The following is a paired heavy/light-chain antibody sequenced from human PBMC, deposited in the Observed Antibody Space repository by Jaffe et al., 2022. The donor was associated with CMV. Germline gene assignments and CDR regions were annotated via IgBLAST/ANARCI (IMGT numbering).Light chain of an antibody. J-gene: IGKJ1*01. CDR3: QQYYSTPWT. V-gene: IGKV1-NL1*01. Sequence: DIQMTQSPSSLSASVGDRVTITCRASQAIRNSLAWYQQKPGKAPKLLLYAASRLESGVPSRFSGSGSGTDYTLTISSLQPEDFATYYCQQYYSTPWTFGQGTKVEIK. CDR1: QAIRNS. CDR2: AAS.
Heavy chain of an antibody. D-gene: IGHD3-22*01. CDR1: GDSVSSNSAA. Sequence: QVQLQQSGPGLVKPSQTLSLTCAISGDSVSSNSAAWNWIRQSPSRGLEWLGRTYYRSKWYNDYAVSVKGRITINPDTSKNQFSLQLKSVTPEDTALYYCAREEYDSSGYSSGLDYWGQGTLVTVSS. V-gene: IGHV6-1*01. J-gene: IGHJ4*02. CDR3: AREEYDSSGYSSGLDY. CDR2: TYYRSKWYN.